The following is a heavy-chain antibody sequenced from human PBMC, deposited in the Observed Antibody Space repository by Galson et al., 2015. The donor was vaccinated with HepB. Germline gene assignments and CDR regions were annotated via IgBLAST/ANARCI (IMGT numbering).Heavy chain of an antibody. CDR1: GGTFSSYA. Sequence: SVKVSCKASGGTFSSYAISWVRQAPGQGLEWMGGIIPIFGTANYAQKFQGRVTITADESTSTAYMELSSLRSEDTAVYYCARGPTYYDILNLPWFDPWGQGTLVTVSS. D-gene: IGHD3-9*01. V-gene: IGHV1-69*13. J-gene: IGHJ5*02. CDR2: IIPIFGTA. CDR3: ARGPTYYDILNLPWFDP.